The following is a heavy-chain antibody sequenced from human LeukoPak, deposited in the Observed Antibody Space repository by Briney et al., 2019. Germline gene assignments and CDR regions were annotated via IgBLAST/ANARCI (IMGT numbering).Heavy chain of an antibody. CDR1: GYTFTSYD. J-gene: IGHJ6*03. V-gene: IGHV1-8*01. CDR3: ERGYSSGWGPVYYYYYYMDV. CDR2: MNPNSGNT. Sequence: GASVKVSCKASGYTFTSYDINWVRQATGQGLEWMGWMNPNSGNTGYAQKFQGRVTMTRNTSISTAYMELSSLRSEDTAVYYCERGYSSGWGPVYYYYYYMDVWGKGTTVTISS. D-gene: IGHD6-19*01.